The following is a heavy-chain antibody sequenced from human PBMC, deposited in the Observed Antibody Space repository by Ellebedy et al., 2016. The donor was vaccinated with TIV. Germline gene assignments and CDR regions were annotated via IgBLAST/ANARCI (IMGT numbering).Heavy chain of an antibody. CDR1: GFSFRSYW. Sequence: GESLKISCVASGFSFRSYWMSWVRQAPGKGLEWVANIYQDGSTQFYVDSVKGRLTISIDNAKNSLFLQMNSLRVEDTAVYYCARRGSYGDYAVQVNSWFDRWGRGTLVSVSS. J-gene: IGHJ5*02. D-gene: IGHD3-16*01. CDR3: ARRGSYGDYAVQVNSWFDR. CDR2: IYQDGSTQ. V-gene: IGHV3-7*01.